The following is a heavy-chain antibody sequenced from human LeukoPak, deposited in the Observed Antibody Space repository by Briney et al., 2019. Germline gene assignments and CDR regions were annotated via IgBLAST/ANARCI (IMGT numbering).Heavy chain of an antibody. CDR1: GDSISSGGYS. CDR2: IYYSGST. CDR3: GRYCSSTFCRWFDP. Sequence: SETLSLTCTVSGDSISSGGYSWSWIRQHPGKGLEWIGYIYYSGSTYYNPSLKNRITLSVDTSKNQFSLNLSSVTAADTAVYYCGRYCSSTFCRWFDPWGQGTLVTVSS. V-gene: IGHV4-31*03. J-gene: IGHJ5*02. D-gene: IGHD2-2*01.